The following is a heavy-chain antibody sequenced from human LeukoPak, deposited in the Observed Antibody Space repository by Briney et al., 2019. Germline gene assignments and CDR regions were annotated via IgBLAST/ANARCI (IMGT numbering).Heavy chain of an antibody. CDR2: FDPEDGEI. CDR1: GYTLSELS. D-gene: IGHD5-12*01. V-gene: IGHV1-24*01. Sequence: ASVKVSCKVSGYTLSELSMHWVRQAPGKGPEWMGGFDPEDGEIIYAQKFQGRVTLTEDRSTDTAYMELRSLRSEDTAVYCCATQARGYRDYWGQGTLVTVSS. J-gene: IGHJ4*02. CDR3: ATQARGYRDY.